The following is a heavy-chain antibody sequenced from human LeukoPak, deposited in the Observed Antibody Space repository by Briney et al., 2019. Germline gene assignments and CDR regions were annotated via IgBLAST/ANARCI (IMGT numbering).Heavy chain of an antibody. V-gene: IGHV3-21*01. CDR3: ARRDYYFYSMDV. Sequence: PGGSLRLSCAASGFTVSSNYMSWVRQAPGKGLEWVSYITTSSSYIYYADSMQGRFTISRDNAKSSLYLQINNLRAEDTAVYFCARRDYYFYSMDVWGKGTTVTVSS. CDR1: GFTVSSNY. J-gene: IGHJ6*03. CDR2: ITTSSSYI.